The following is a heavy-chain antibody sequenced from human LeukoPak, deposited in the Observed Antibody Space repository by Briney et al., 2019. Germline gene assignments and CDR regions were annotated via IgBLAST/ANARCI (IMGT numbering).Heavy chain of an antibody. J-gene: IGHJ4*02. CDR3: AISYYYDSSGLD. V-gene: IGHV1-24*01. Sequence: ASVKVSCKASGYTFTSNYIHWVRQAPGKGLEWMGGFDPEDGETIYAQKFQGRVTMTEDTSTDTAYMELSSLRSEDTAVYYCAISYYYDSSGLDWGQGTLVTVSS. CDR1: GYTFTSNY. D-gene: IGHD3-22*01. CDR2: FDPEDGET.